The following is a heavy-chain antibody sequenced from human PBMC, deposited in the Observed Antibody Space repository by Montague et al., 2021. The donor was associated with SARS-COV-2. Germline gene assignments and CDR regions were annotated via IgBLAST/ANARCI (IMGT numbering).Heavy chain of an antibody. J-gene: IGHJ4*02. CDR2: ISGSGDIT. CDR3: VNEAVYSSSWESFDY. Sequence: SLRLSCAASGFSFSNYAMSWVRQAPGKGLEWVSPISGSGDITHYADSVKGRLTISRDNSNNTLYLQMNSLTADDTAVYYCVNEAVYSSSWESFDYWGQGTLVTVSS. CDR1: GFSFSNYA. D-gene: IGHD6-13*01. V-gene: IGHV3-23*01.